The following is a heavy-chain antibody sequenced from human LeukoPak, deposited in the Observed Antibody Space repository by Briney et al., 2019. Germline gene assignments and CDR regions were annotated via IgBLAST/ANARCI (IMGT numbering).Heavy chain of an antibody. CDR2: ISYDGSNK. CDR1: GFTFSSYA. V-gene: IGHV3-30*04. D-gene: IGHD6-19*01. Sequence: GGSLRLSCAASGFTFSSYAMHWVRQAPGKGLEWVAVISYDGSNKYYADSVKGRFTISRDNSKNTLYLQMNSLRAEDTAVYYCASGVHYSSGWIDIWGQGTMVTVSS. J-gene: IGHJ3*02. CDR3: ASGVHYSSGWIDI.